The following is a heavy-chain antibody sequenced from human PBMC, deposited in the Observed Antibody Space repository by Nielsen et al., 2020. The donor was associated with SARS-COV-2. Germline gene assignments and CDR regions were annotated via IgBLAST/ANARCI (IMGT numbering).Heavy chain of an antibody. Sequence: GESLKISCAASGFTFNNYGFYWVRQAPGKGLEWVASISYEGSKKYYADSLTGRFTVSRDTSKNTVYLQMNSLRAEDTAVYYCARDLRYYDILTGYYRSQYYYYYGMDVWGQGTTVTVSS. D-gene: IGHD3-9*01. CDR1: GFTFNNYG. J-gene: IGHJ6*02. CDR2: ISYEGSKK. V-gene: IGHV3-30*03. CDR3: ARDLRYYDILTGYYRSQYYYYYGMDV.